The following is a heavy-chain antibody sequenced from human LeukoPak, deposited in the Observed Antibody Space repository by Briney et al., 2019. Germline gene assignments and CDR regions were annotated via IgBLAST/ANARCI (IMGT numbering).Heavy chain of an antibody. J-gene: IGHJ3*02. CDR1: GFTFSSYS. Sequence: GGSLRLSCAASGFTFSSYSMNWVRQAPGKGLEWVSAISGSGGSTYYADSVKGRFTISRDNSKNTLSLQMDSLRAEDTAVYYCAKPLISGSYYGAFDIWGQGTTVTVSS. CDR3: AKPLISGSYYGAFDI. D-gene: IGHD1-26*01. V-gene: IGHV3-23*01. CDR2: ISGSGGST.